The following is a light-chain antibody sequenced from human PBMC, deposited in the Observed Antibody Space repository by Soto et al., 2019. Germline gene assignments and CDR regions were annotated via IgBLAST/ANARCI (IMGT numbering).Light chain of an antibody. V-gene: IGKV1-6*01. CDR3: QQSYSTPPIT. CDR1: QDIRND. Sequence: AIQVTQSPSSLPASVGDRGTITCRASQDIRNDLAWYQQRPGQAHHLLIFAAFNLQSGVQSRFSGGGSGTDFTLTISSLQPEDFATYYCQQSYSTPPITFGQGTRWRL. J-gene: IGKJ5*01. CDR2: AAF.